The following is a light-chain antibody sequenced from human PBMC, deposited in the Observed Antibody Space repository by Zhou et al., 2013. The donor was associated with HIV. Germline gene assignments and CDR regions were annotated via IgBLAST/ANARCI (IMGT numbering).Light chain of an antibody. CDR3: QQYNNWPRT. J-gene: IGKJ1*01. CDR2: GAS. V-gene: IGKV3-15*01. CDR1: QSVGSD. Sequence: EMVMTQSPVTLSVSPGERATLSCRASQSVGSDLVWYQQKPGQAPRLLIHGASIRATGVPARFSGSGSGTEFTLTIAGLQSEDFAIYFCQQYNNWPRTFGPGTNVEI.